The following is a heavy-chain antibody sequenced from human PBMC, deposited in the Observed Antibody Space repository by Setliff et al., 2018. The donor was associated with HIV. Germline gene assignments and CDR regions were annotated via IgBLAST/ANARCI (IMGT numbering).Heavy chain of an antibody. J-gene: IGHJ5*02. D-gene: IGHD5-18*01. CDR3: ASVTWIHLWLGWFDP. CDR2: IHYSGSS. Sequence: SETLSLTCTVSGDSISSGGYYWSWNRQHPGKGLEWIGYIHYSGSSYYNPSLRSRVTISVDTSKNQFSLKLGSVTAADTAVYFCASVTWIHLWLGWFDPWGQGTLVTVSS. V-gene: IGHV4-31*03. CDR1: GDSISSGGYY.